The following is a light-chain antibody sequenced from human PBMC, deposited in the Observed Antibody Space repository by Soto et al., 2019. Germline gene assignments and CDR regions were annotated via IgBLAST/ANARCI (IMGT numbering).Light chain of an antibody. Sequence: QLVLTQPASVSGSPGQSITISCTGTSSDVGDYNYVSWYQQHPGKAPKLMIFDVSNRPSGVSNRFSGSKSGNTASLTISGLQAEDEAEYYCSSYTSSSTYVFGTGTKVTVL. CDR3: SSYTSSSTYV. CDR2: DVS. CDR1: SSDVGDYNY. V-gene: IGLV2-14*01. J-gene: IGLJ1*01.